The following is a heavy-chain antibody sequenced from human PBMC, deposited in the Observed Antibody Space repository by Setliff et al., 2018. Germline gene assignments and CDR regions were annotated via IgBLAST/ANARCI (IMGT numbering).Heavy chain of an antibody. CDR1: GSTLTELT. J-gene: IGHJ3*02. Sequence: ASVKVSCKVSGSTLTELTMYWVRLAPGKGLEWMGSFNPEDDEIIYAQKFQGRVTMTEDTSTDTAYMELSSLRSEDAAVYYCATFASYIVLMVYARSGAFDIWGQGTMVTVSS. V-gene: IGHV1-24*01. CDR2: FNPEDDEI. CDR3: ATFASYIVLMVYARSGAFDI. D-gene: IGHD2-8*01.